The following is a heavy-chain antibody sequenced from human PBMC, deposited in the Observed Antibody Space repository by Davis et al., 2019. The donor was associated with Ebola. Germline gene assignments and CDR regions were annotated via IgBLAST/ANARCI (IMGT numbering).Heavy chain of an antibody. Sequence: MPSETLSLTCTVSGGSISSSSYYWGWIRQPPGKGLEWIGSIYYSGSTYYNPSLKSRVTISVDTSKNQFSLKLSSVTAADTAVYYCARGSRYYYDSSGYYHYYYYYGMDVWGQGTTVTVSS. CDR1: GGSISSSSYY. J-gene: IGHJ6*02. CDR3: ARGSRYYYDSSGYYHYYYYYGMDV. CDR2: IYYSGST. V-gene: IGHV4-39*01. D-gene: IGHD3-22*01.